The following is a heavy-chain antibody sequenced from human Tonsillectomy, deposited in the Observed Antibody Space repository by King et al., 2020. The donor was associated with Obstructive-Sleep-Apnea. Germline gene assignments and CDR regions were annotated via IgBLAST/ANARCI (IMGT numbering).Heavy chain of an antibody. V-gene: IGHV3-30*18. CDR2: ISYDGSNK. D-gene: IGHD3-3*01. Sequence: VQLVESGGGVVQPGRSLRLSCGTSGFTFNSYGMHGVRQAPGKGLAWVAIISYDGSNKYYADSLKGRFTSSRDNSKNTLYLQMDSLRPAETAVDYCAKDASDFRVGATGYFDYWGQGTLVTVSS. CDR1: GFTFNSYG. CDR3: AKDASDFRVGATGYFDY. J-gene: IGHJ4*02.